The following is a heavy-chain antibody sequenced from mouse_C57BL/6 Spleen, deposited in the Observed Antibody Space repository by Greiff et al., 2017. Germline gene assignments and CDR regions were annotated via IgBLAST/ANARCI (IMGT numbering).Heavy chain of an antibody. D-gene: IGHD1-1*01. Sequence: EVQLVESGGGLVKPGGSLKLSCAASGFTFSSYAMSWVRQTPEKRLEWVATISDGGSYTYYPDNVKGRFTISRDNAKNNLYLQMSHLKSEDTAMYYCARGPSYYYVPYYFDYWGQGTTLTVSS. CDR2: ISDGGSYT. V-gene: IGHV5-4*01. CDR1: GFTFSSYA. CDR3: ARGPSYYYVPYYFDY. J-gene: IGHJ2*01.